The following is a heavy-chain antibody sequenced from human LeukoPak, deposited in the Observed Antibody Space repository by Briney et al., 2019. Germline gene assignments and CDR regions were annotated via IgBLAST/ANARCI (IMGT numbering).Heavy chain of an antibody. J-gene: IGHJ5*02. V-gene: IGHV3-48*03. D-gene: IGHD1-20*01. Sequence: GGSLRLSCAASGFTFSTYEMNWVRQAPGKGLEWVSYISSGSRIYYADSVKGRFTISRDNAKNSLYLQMNSLRAEDTAVYYCARDRINWIDGLDPWGQGTLVTVSS. CDR3: ARDRINWIDGLDP. CDR2: ISSGSRI. CDR1: GFTFSTYE.